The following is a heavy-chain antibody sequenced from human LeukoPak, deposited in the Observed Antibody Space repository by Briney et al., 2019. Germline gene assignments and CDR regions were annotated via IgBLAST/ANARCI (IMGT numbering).Heavy chain of an antibody. Sequence: SETLSLTCTVSGGSINSSHYHWGWIRQPPRNKLEWIGNVYYSGGTYYNPSLKSRVTISVDTSKNQFSLKLSSVTAADTAVYYCARRQDYGDYLNWFDPWGQGTLVTVSS. CDR2: VYYSGGT. J-gene: IGHJ5*02. D-gene: IGHD4-17*01. CDR1: GGSINSSHYH. CDR3: ARRQDYGDYLNWFDP. V-gene: IGHV4-39*07.